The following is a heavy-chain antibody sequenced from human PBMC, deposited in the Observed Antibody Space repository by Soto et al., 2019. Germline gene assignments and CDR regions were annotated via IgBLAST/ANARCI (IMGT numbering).Heavy chain of an antibody. V-gene: IGHV4-39*01. CDR3: ARRSSSSLGSLFDP. CDR2: MYYTGNK. D-gene: IGHD6-6*01. CDR1: GGPISSSTYY. J-gene: IGHJ5*02. Sequence: SETLSLTCTVSGGPISSSTYYWDWIRQPPGKGLEWIGAMYYTGNKNYNPSLESRVTMSVDTSKNQFSLKLSSVTPTDTDVYYCARRSSSSLGSLFDPWGRGILVTVS.